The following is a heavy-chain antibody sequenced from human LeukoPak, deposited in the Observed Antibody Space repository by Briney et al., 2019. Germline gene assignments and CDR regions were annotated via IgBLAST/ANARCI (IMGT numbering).Heavy chain of an antibody. CDR1: GGSFSGYY. CDR2: INHSGST. CDR3: ARRVLRHALDI. D-gene: IGHD3-3*01. Sequence: SETLSLTCAVYGGSFSGYYWSWIRQPPGKGLEWIGKINHSGSTNYNPSLKSRVTISVDTSKNQFSLKLSSVTAADTAVYYCARRVLRHALDIWGQGTMVTVSS. J-gene: IGHJ3*02. V-gene: IGHV4-34*01.